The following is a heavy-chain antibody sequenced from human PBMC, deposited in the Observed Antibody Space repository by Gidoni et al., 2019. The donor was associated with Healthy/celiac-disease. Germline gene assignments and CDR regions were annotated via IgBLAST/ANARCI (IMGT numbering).Heavy chain of an antibody. Sequence: EVQLLESGGGLVQPGGSLRLSCAASGFTFSSYAMSWVRQAPGKGLGWVSAISGSGGSTYYADSVKGRFTISRDNSKNTLYLQMNSLRAEDTAVYYCAKDRGRLNHYFDYWGQGTLVTVSS. D-gene: IGHD3-16*01. CDR1: GFTFSSYA. CDR2: ISGSGGST. J-gene: IGHJ4*02. CDR3: AKDRGRLNHYFDY. V-gene: IGHV3-23*01.